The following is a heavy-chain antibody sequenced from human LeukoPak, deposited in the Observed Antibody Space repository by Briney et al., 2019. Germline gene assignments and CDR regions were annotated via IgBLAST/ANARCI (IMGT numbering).Heavy chain of an antibody. V-gene: IGHV3-7*01. CDR2: IKQGGSDK. CDR1: GFTFSSYY. Sequence: GGSLRLSCAASGFTFSSYYMSWLRQAPGKGLEWVANIKQGGSDKYYVDSVKGRFTISRDNDKNSLYLQSTSRRAEDTAVYYCARGITIFGVVIYFVSWGHGTLVTVSP. J-gene: IGHJ4*01. CDR3: ARGITIFGVVIYFVS. D-gene: IGHD3-3*01.